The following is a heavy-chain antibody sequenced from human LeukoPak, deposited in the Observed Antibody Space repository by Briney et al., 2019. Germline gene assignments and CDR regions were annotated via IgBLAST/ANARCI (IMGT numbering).Heavy chain of an antibody. J-gene: IGHJ5*02. CDR2: ISHDGTNK. CDR1: GFTFSSYG. V-gene: IGHV3-30*18. D-gene: IGHD5-18*01. Sequence: PGRSLRLSCAASGFTFSSYGIHWVRQAPGKGLEWVAVISHDGTNKYYEDSVKGRFTISRDNSKNTLYLQMNSLRAEDTAVYYCAKDLDSVHMGPCFLHHLGQGTPVNVLS. CDR3: AKDLDSVHMGPCFLHH.